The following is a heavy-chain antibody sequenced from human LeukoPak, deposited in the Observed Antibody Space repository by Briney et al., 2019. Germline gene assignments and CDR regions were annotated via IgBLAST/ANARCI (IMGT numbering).Heavy chain of an antibody. V-gene: IGHV3-21*01. CDR3: ARDPIAVVGGGSFDY. D-gene: IGHD6-19*01. CDR2: ISSSGAKT. CDR1: GFTFSSYS. Sequence: GGSLRLSCAASGFTFSSYSMNWVCQAPGKGLQWVSSISSSGAKTYYADSVKGRVTISRDNAKNSYYLEMNSLVAEDTAVYYCARDPIAVVGGGSFDYWGQGILVTVSS. J-gene: IGHJ4*02.